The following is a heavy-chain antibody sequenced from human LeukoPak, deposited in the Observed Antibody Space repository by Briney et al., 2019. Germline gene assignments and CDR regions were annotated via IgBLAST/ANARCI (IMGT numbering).Heavy chain of an antibody. Sequence: ASVKVSCKASGGTFSSYAISWVRQAPGQGLEWMGGIIPIFGTANYAQKFQGRVTITADESTSTAYMELSSLRSKDTAVYYCARDGDYVWGSYPNGFVAFDIWGQGTMVTVSS. CDR3: ARDGDYVWGSYPNGFVAFDI. V-gene: IGHV1-69*13. J-gene: IGHJ3*02. D-gene: IGHD3-16*01. CDR1: GGTFSSYA. CDR2: IIPIFGTA.